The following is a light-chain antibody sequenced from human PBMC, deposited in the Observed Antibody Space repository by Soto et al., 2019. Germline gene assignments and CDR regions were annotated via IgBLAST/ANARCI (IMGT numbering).Light chain of an antibody. V-gene: IGLV1-47*01. CDR1: SSNIGSNY. CDR2: RNS. Sequence: QSVLTQPPSASGTPGQRVTISCSGSSSNIGSNYVFWYQQLPGTAPKVLMYRNSQRPSGVPDRFSGSKSGTSASLAISGPRSEDEADYYCASWDDSLSGFVVFGGGTKVTVL. J-gene: IGLJ2*01. CDR3: ASWDDSLSGFVV.